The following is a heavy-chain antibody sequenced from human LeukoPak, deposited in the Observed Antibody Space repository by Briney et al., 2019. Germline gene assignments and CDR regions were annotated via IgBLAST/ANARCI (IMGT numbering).Heavy chain of an antibody. V-gene: IGHV6-1*01. J-gene: IGHJ4*02. CDR1: GDSLSTDSGG. CDR3: AREGTVGASPFDC. D-gene: IGHD1-26*01. CDR2: TYYRTKWYN. Sequence: SQTPSLTPVLPGDSLSTDSGGWSCVKHPPTSGLEWRGRTYYRTKWYNDYAVSVKSRLTINPDTSKNQFSLQLNSVTPEDTAVYFCAREGTVGASPFDCWGQGTLVTVSS.